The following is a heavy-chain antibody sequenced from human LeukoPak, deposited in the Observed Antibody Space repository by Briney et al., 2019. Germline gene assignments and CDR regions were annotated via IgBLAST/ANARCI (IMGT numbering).Heavy chain of an antibody. CDR2: FDPEDGET. D-gene: IGHD6-19*01. Sequence: ASVKVSCKVSGYTLTELSMRWVRQAPGKGLEWMGGFDPEDGETIYAQKFQGRVTMTEDTSTDTAYMELSSLRSEDTAVYYCSRDVTTIAVTGIVNWFDPWGQGTLVTVSS. CDR3: SRDVTTIAVTGIVNWFDP. J-gene: IGHJ5*02. V-gene: IGHV1-24*01. CDR1: GYTLTELS.